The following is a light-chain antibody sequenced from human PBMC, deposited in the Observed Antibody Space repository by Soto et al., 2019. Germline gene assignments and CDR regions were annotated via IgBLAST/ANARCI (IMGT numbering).Light chain of an antibody. CDR3: QSYDSSLSAYVV. V-gene: IGLV1-40*01. CDR1: SSNIGAGYD. J-gene: IGLJ2*01. Sequence: QSVLTQPPSVSGAPGQRVTISCTGSSSNIGAGYDVHWYQQLPGTAPKLLIYGNSNRPSGVPDRFSSSKSGTSASLAITGLQAEDEADYYCQSYDSSLSAYVVFGGGTQLTVL. CDR2: GNS.